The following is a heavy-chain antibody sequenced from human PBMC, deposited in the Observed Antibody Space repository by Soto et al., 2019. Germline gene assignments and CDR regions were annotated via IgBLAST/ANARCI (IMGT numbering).Heavy chain of an antibody. CDR2: IIPIFGTA. V-gene: IGHV1-69*13. Sequence: SVKVSCKASGGTFSSYAISWVRQAPGQGLEWMGGIIPIFGTANYAQKFQGRVTITADESTSTAYMELSSLRSEDTAVYYCARGIAARYYYYGMDVWGQGTTVTVSS. CDR1: GGTFSSYA. J-gene: IGHJ6*02. CDR3: ARGIAARYYYYGMDV. D-gene: IGHD6-6*01.